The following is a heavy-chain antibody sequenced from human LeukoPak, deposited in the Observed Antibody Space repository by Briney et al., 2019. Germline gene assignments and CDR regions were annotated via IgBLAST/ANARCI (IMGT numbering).Heavy chain of an antibody. CDR1: GFTFSSYA. CDR3: AKDGSGGDVSDY. D-gene: IGHD2-21*02. CDR2: ISGSGGST. Sequence: PGGSLRLSCAASGFTFSSYAMSWVRQAPGKGLEWVSAISGSGGSTYYADSVKGWFTISRDNSKNTLYLQMNSLRAEDTAVYYCAKDGSGGDVSDYWGQGTLVTVSS. V-gene: IGHV3-23*01. J-gene: IGHJ4*02.